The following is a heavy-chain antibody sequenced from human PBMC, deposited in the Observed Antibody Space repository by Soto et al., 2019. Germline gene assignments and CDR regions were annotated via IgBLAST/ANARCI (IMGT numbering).Heavy chain of an antibody. D-gene: IGHD3-22*01. J-gene: IGHJ4*02. CDR3: ARDSDYYDSSGYPDY. V-gene: IGHV3-33*08. CDR2: IWYDGSNK. CDR1: GFTFSSYS. Sequence: GGSLRLSCAASGFTFSSYSMNWVRQAPGKGLEWVAVIWYDGSNKYYADSVKGRFTISRDNSKNTLYLQMNSLRAEDTAVYYCARDSDYYDSSGYPDYWGQGTLVTVSS.